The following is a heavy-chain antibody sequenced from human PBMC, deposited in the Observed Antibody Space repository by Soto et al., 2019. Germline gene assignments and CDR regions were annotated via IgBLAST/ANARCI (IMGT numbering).Heavy chain of an antibody. V-gene: IGHV4-30-4*01. J-gene: IGHJ6*02. CDR2: IYYSGST. CDR1: GGSISSGDYY. Sequence: QVQLQESGPGLVKPSQTLSLTCTVSGGSISSGDYYWSWIRQPPGKGLEWIGYIYYSGSTYYNPSLKSRVTRAVDTSTNQFSLKLSSVTAADTAVYYCASLSKPGDYYYGMDVWGQGTTVTVSS. D-gene: IGHD4-4*01. CDR3: ASLSKPGDYYYGMDV.